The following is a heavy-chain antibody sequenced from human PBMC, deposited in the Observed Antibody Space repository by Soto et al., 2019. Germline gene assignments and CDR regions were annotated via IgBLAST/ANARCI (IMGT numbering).Heavy chain of an antibody. CDR2: IYYSGNT. CDR1: GDSIRNYY. J-gene: IGHJ4*02. V-gene: IGHV4-59*01. Sequence: PSETLSLTCTVSGDSIRNYYWSWSRQPPGKGLEWIGYIYYSGNTNYNPSLKSRVTISLDTSKNQFSLKLTSVTAADTAIYYCARGIASSSRTSLIYWGQGALVTVSS. D-gene: IGHD6-13*01. CDR3: ARGIASSSRTSLIY.